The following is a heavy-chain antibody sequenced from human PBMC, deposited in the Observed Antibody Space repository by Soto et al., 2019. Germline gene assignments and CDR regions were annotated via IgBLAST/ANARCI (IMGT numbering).Heavy chain of an antibody. Sequence: QITLKESGPPLVKPTQTLTLTCTFSGFSLSTSGVGVGWIRQPPGKALEWLALIYWDDDTRYSPSLESRLTITNDTSKNQVVLTMTNMDPEDTATYYCVHRDLEYSRSSPFDYWGQGTLVTVSS. V-gene: IGHV2-5*02. CDR3: VHRDLEYSRSSPFDY. CDR1: GFSLSTSGVG. D-gene: IGHD6-6*01. CDR2: IYWDDDT. J-gene: IGHJ4*02.